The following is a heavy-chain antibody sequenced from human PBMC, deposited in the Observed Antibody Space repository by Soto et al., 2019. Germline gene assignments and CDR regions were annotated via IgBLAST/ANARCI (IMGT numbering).Heavy chain of an antibody. J-gene: IGHJ5*02. V-gene: IGHV4-31*03. CDR1: GGSISSGGYY. D-gene: IGHD3-10*01. CDR2: IYYSGST. Sequence: SETLSLTCTVSGGSISSGGYYWSWIRQHPGKGLEWIGYIYYSGSTYYNPSLKSRVTISVDTSKNQFSLKLSSVTAADTAVYYCAKLRGVKEYYPKFDPWGQGTLVTVSS. CDR3: AKLRGVKEYYPKFDP.